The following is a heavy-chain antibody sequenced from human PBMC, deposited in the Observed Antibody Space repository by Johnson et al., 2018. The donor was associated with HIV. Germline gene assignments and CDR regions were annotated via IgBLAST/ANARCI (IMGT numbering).Heavy chain of an antibody. CDR2: ISYDGSKI. CDR1: GFTFSSYA. CDR3: ARGLIDYGDSQAFDI. J-gene: IGHJ3*02. Sequence: VQLVESGGGVVQPGRSLRLSCAASGFTFSSYAMHWVRQAPGKGLEWVAVISYDGSKIFYADSVKGRFTISRDNSKNTLYLQMNSLRAEDTAVYYCARGLIDYGDSQAFDIWGQGTMVTVSS. V-gene: IGHV3-30*04. D-gene: IGHD4-17*01.